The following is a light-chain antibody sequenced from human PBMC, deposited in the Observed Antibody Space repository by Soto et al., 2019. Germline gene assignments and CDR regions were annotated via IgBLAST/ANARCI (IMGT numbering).Light chain of an antibody. J-gene: IGLJ2*01. CDR2: EVS. CDR3: SSYTSSATPVV. CDR1: SSDVGGYNY. Sequence: QSALTQPASVSGSPGQSITISCTGTSSDVGGYNYVSWYQQHPGKAPKLMIYEVSNRPSGVSNRFSGSKSGNTASLTISGLQAEDEADYYCSSYTSSATPVVLGGGTKLAV. V-gene: IGLV2-14*01.